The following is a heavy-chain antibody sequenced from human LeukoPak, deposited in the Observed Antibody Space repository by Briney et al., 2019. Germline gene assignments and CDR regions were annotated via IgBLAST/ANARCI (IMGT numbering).Heavy chain of an antibody. CDR1: GYTFTGYY. V-gene: IGHV1-2*06. CDR3: ASYPRYSSTPPFDY. Sequence: ASVKVSCKASGYTFTGYYMHWVRQAPGQGLEWMGRINPNSGGTNYAQKFQGRVTMTRDTTISTAYMELNRLTSDDTAVYYCASYPRYSSTPPFDYWGQGTPVTVSS. D-gene: IGHD6-19*01. CDR2: INPNSGGT. J-gene: IGHJ4*02.